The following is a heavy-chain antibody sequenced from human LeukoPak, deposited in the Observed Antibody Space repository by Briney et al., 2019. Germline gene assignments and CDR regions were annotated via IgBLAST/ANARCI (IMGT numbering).Heavy chain of an antibody. Sequence: GGSLRLSCAASGFTFSSYAMSWVRQAPGKGLEWVSAISGSGGSTYYADSVKGRFTISRDNSKNTLYLQMNGLRAEDTAVYYCAKDLTRCSSGCFLRPDAFDIWGQGTMVTVSS. V-gene: IGHV3-23*01. CDR2: ISGSGGST. D-gene: IGHD6-19*01. J-gene: IGHJ3*02. CDR1: GFTFSSYA. CDR3: AKDLTRCSSGCFLRPDAFDI.